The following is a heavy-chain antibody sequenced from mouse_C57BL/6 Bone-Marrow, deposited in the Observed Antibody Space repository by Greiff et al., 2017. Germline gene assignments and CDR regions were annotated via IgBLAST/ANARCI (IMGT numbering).Heavy chain of an antibody. Sequence: ESGPGLVKPSQSLSLTCSVTGYSITSGYYWNWIRQFPGNKLEWMGYISYDGSNNYNPSLKNRISITRDTSKNQFFLKLNSVTTEDTATYYCAREESTMVTTGFAYWGQGTLVTVSA. D-gene: IGHD2-2*01. CDR2: ISYDGSN. J-gene: IGHJ3*01. CDR3: AREESTMVTTGFAY. CDR1: GYSITSGYY. V-gene: IGHV3-6*01.